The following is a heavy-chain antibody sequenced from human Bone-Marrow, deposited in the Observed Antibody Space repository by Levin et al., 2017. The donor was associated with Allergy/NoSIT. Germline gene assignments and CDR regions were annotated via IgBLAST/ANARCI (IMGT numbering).Heavy chain of an antibody. CDR2: VYQSGST. CDR1: GVSVSNYHW. D-gene: IGHD2-21*01. V-gene: IGHV4-4*02. J-gene: IGHJ1*01. CDR3: ARTEFGIVIGGPVVGY. Sequence: SQTLSLTCAVSGVSVSNYHWWSWVRQPPGKGLEWIGEVYQSGSTNYNPSLKSRVTILMDQSKNQISLRLDAVTAADTAVYYCARTEFGIVIGGPVVGYWGHGTLVTVSS.